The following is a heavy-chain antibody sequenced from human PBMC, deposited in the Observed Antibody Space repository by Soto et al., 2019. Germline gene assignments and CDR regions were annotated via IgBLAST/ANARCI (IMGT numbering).Heavy chain of an antibody. CDR2: ISHDGVTK. CDR3: VRGGYSSSWERLDP. Sequence: GGSLRLSCAASGSSFPNYPMHWVRQTPDKGLEWLAVISHDGVTKNSTDSVKGRFSISRDNSRNRLYLDMNSLRTEDTAMYYCVRGGYSSSWERLDPWGQGTLVTVSS. CDR1: GSSFPNYP. V-gene: IGHV3-30-3*01. D-gene: IGHD4-4*01. J-gene: IGHJ5*02.